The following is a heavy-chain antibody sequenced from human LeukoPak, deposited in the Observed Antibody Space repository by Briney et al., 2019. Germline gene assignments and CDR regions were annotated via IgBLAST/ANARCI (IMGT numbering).Heavy chain of an antibody. CDR2: ISGDGGST. CDR1: GFTFDDYA. J-gene: IGHJ4*02. V-gene: IGHV3-43*02. D-gene: IGHD2-15*01. Sequence: PGGSLRLSCAASGFTFDDYAMHWVRQAPGKGLEWVSLISGDGGSTYYADSVKGRFTISRDNSKNSLYLQMNSLRAEDTALYYCAKDRGYCSGGSCYRAFDYWGQGTLVTVSS. CDR3: AKDRGYCSGGSCYRAFDY.